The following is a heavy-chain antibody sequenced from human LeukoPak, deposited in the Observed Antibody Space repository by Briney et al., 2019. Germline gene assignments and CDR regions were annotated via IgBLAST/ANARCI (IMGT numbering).Heavy chain of an antibody. D-gene: IGHD5-24*01. Sequence: GGSLRLSCAASGFTFSSYWMSWVRQAPGKGLEWVASINQDGSEKYYVDSVKGRFTISRDNSKNTLYLQMNSLRAEDTAVYYCARSMVTIPIPGGYWGQGTLVTVSS. J-gene: IGHJ4*02. CDR1: GFTFSSYW. V-gene: IGHV3-7*01. CDR2: INQDGSEK. CDR3: ARSMVTIPIPGGY.